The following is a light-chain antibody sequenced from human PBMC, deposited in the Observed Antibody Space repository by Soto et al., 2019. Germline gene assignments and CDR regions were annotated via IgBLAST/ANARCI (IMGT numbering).Light chain of an antibody. J-gene: IGLJ1*01. CDR3: CSYAGRDTLYV. CDR1: STDVGGYNY. CDR2: DVS. V-gene: IGLV2-11*01. Sequence: QSALTQPRSVSGSPGQSVTISCTGTSTDVGGYNYVSWNQQHPGKVPKLMLYDVSKRPSGVPDRFSGSKSGNKASLTISGLQAEDEADYYCCSYAGRDTLYVFGSGTKVTVL.